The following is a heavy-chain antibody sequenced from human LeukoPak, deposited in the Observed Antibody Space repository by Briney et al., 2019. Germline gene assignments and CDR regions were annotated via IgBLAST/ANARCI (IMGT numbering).Heavy chain of an antibody. D-gene: IGHD1-26*01. CDR1: GFTFSSYG. Sequence: GRSLRLSCAASGFTFSSYGMHWVRQAPGKGLEWVSAISGSGARTYYADSVKGRFTTSRDNSKNTLYLQMNSLRAEDTAVYYCAKGPIVRFDYWGQGTLVTVSS. CDR3: AKGPIVRFDY. V-gene: IGHV3-23*01. CDR2: ISGSGART. J-gene: IGHJ4*02.